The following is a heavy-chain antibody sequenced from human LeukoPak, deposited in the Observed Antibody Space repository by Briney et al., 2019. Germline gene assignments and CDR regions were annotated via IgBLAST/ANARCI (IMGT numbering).Heavy chain of an antibody. Sequence: SSETPSLTCTVSGGSISSSSYYWGWIRQPAGKGLEWIGRIYTSGSTNYNPSLKSRVTISVDTSKNQFSLKLSSETAADTAVYYCAGSVTPNYYYYYMDVWGKGTTVTVSS. V-gene: IGHV4-61*02. J-gene: IGHJ6*03. CDR1: GGSISSSSYY. CDR2: IYTSGST. D-gene: IGHD1-14*01. CDR3: AGSVTPNYYYYYMDV.